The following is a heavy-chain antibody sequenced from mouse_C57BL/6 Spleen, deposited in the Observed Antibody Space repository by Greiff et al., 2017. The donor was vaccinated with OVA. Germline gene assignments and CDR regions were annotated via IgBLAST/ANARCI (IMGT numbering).Heavy chain of an antibody. Sequence: QVQLQQPGAELVKPGASVKLSCKASGYTFTSYWMQWVKQRPGQGLEWIGEIDPSDSYTNYNQKFKGKATLTVDTSSSTAYMQLSSLTSEDSAVYYCAKGALTTVVAVYYFDYWGQGTTLTVSS. CDR3: AKGALTTVVAVYYFDY. D-gene: IGHD1-1*01. V-gene: IGHV1-50*01. CDR1: GYTFTSYW. J-gene: IGHJ2*01. CDR2: IDPSDSYT.